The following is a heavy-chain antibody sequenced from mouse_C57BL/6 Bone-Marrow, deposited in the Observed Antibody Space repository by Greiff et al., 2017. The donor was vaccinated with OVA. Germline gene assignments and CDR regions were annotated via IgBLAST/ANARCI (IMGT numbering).Heavy chain of an antibody. Sequence: VQLQESGAELVKPGASVKISCKASGYAFSSYWMNWVKQRPGKGLEWIGQIYPGDGDTNYNGKFKGKATLTVDTSSSTAYMQLSSLTSEDSAVYYCARDGSSYEDYWGQGTTLTVSS. CDR2: IYPGDGDT. D-gene: IGHD1-1*01. V-gene: IGHV1-80*01. J-gene: IGHJ2*01. CDR3: ARDGSSYEDY. CDR1: GYAFSSYW.